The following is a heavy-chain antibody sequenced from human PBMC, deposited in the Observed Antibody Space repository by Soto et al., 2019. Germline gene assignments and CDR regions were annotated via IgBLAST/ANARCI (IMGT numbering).Heavy chain of an antibody. CDR1: GASISAGDW. D-gene: IGHD3-10*01. J-gene: IGHJ5*02. CDR2: IFDNDST. Sequence: QVQLQESGPGLVKPWGTLSLTCSVSGASISAGDWWTWVRQPPGMGLEWSGEIFDNDSTNYSLSLKSRVTISIDKSQTQVSLRLTSVTAADAAVYFCASVLSGNKEGLAPWRQANLVPVSS. CDR3: ASVLSGNKEGLAP. V-gene: IGHV4-4*02.